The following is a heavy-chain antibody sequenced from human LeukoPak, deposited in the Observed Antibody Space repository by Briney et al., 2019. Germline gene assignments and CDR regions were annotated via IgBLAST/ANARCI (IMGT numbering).Heavy chain of an antibody. V-gene: IGHV4-39*01. Sequence: SETLSLTCTVSGGSVSSGSHHWGWIRQPPGKGLEWIGSIYYSGSTYYNPSLKSRVTISVDTSKNQFSLKLSSVTAADTAVYYCAAGAVAGTNWFDPWGQGTLVTVSS. CDR1: GGSVSSGSHH. CDR2: IYYSGST. D-gene: IGHD6-19*01. J-gene: IGHJ5*02. CDR3: AAGAVAGTNWFDP.